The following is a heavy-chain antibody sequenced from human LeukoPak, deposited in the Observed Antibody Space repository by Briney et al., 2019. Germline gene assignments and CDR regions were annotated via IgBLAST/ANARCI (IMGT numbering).Heavy chain of an antibody. J-gene: IGHJ5*02. Sequence: TSETLSLTCIVSGGSISTSAYHWGWIRQPPGEGLQWIGSIYYSGNTYYNSSLKSRVTISVDKSKNQFSLKLSSVTAADTAVYYCAGSGGTWFDPWGQGTLVTVSS. V-gene: IGHV4-39*07. D-gene: IGHD2-15*01. CDR2: IYYSGNT. CDR3: AGSGGTWFDP. CDR1: GGSISTSAYH.